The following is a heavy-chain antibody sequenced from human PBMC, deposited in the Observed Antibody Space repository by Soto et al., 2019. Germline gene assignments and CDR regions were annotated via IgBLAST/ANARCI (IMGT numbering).Heavy chain of an antibody. V-gene: IGHV1-18*01. CDR3: ARNMHIPDTAMDEYYYYGMDV. J-gene: IGHJ6*02. D-gene: IGHD5-18*01. CDR1: GYTFTSYG. CDR2: ISAYNGNT. Sequence: GASVKVSCKASGYTFTSYGISWVRQAPGQGLEWMGWISAYNGNTNYAQKLQGRVTMTTDTSTSTAYMELRSLRSDDTAVYYCARNMHIPDTAMDEYYYYGMDVWGQGTTVTVSS.